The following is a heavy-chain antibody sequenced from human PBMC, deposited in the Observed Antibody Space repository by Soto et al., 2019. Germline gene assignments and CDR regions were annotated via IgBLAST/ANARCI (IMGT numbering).Heavy chain of an antibody. J-gene: IGHJ4*02. CDR1: GGSISSYY. V-gene: IGHV4-59*01. D-gene: IGHD2-15*01. Sequence: QVQLQESGPGLVKPSETLSLTCTVSGGSISSYYWSWIRQPPGKGLEWIGYIYYSGSTNYNPSLKSRVTISVDTSKNQFSLKLSSVTAADTAVYYCARGDFEVVAALYYFDYWGQGTLVTVSS. CDR2: IYYSGST. CDR3: ARGDFEVVAALYYFDY.